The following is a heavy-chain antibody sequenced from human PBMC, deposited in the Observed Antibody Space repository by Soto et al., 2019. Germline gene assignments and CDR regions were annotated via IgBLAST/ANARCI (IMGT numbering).Heavy chain of an antibody. CDR2: MNPNSGNT. Sequence: ASVKVSCKASGYTFTSYDINWVRQATGQGLEWMVWMNPNSGNTGYAQKFQGRVTMTRNTSISTAYMELSSLGSEDTAVYFCARERSAAGTGWFDPWGQGTLVTVSS. J-gene: IGHJ5*02. D-gene: IGHD6-13*01. V-gene: IGHV1-8*01. CDR1: GYTFTSYD. CDR3: ARERSAAGTGWFDP.